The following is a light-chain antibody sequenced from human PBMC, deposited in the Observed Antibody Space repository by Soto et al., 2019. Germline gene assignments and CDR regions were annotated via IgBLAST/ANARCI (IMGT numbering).Light chain of an antibody. Sequence: DMQMTQSPSTLSASVGDRVTITYRASQSISSWLAWYQQKPGKAPKLLIYKAYSLESGVPSRSSGSGSGTEFTLTISSLQPDDFATYYCQQYNSYLYTFGQGTKLEIK. V-gene: IGKV1-5*03. J-gene: IGKJ2*01. CDR1: QSISSW. CDR2: KAY. CDR3: QQYNSYLYT.